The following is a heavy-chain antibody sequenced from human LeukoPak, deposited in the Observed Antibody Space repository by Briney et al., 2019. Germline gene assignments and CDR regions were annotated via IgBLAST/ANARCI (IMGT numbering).Heavy chain of an antibody. V-gene: IGHV3-66*01. CDR1: GFTVSSNY. D-gene: IGHD3-22*01. J-gene: IGHJ4*02. Sequence: GGSLRLSCAASGFTVSSNYMSWVRQAPGKGLEWVSVIYSGGSTYYADSVKGRFTISRDNAKNSLYLQMNSLRAEDTAVYYCARDCWGGYYDSSGYCYDYWGQGTLVTVSS. CDR2: IYSGGST. CDR3: ARDCWGGYYDSSGYCYDY.